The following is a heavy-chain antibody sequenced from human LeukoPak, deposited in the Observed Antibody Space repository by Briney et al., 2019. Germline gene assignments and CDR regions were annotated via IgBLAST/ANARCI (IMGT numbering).Heavy chain of an antibody. CDR1: GDSISIYY. CDR2: IYYSGSI. V-gene: IGHV4-59*01. Sequence: SETLSLTCTVSGDSISIYYWSWIRQSPGKGLEWIGYIYYSGSISYNPSLKSRLTMSIDTSNNQFSLKLNSVTPADTAVYYCARAESSWPNRLDYWGQGTLVTVSS. J-gene: IGHJ4*02. D-gene: IGHD6-13*01. CDR3: ARAESSWPNRLDY.